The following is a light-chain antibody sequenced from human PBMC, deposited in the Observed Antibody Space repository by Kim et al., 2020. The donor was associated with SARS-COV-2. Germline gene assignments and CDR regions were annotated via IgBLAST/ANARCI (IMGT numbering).Light chain of an antibody. CDR1: QGIRND. V-gene: IGKV1-6*01. CDR3: LQDDNFPQT. J-gene: IGKJ2*01. CDR2: AAS. Sequence: SATVGDRVTITCRASQGIRNDLSWYQQKPGKAPKLLIYAASTLQSGVPSRFSGSRSGTDFTLTISSLQPEDIATYYCLQDDNFPQTFGQGTKLEI.